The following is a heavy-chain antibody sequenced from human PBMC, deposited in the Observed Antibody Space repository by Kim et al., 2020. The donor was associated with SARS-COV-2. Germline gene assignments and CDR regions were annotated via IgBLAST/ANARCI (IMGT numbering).Heavy chain of an antibody. V-gene: IGHV3-30*02. Sequence: YADCVKGRFTISKDNSKDTLYLHMSSLRAGDTAVYYCAKDPHPSLAAPDDWGQGTLVTVSS. J-gene: IGHJ4*02. D-gene: IGHD6-13*01. CDR3: AKDPHPSLAAPDD.